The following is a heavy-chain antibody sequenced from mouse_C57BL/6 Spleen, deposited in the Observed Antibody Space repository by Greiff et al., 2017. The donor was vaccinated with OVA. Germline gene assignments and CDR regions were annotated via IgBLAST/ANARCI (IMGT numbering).Heavy chain of an antibody. J-gene: IGHJ3*01. D-gene: IGHD4-1*01. V-gene: IGHV1-26*01. CDR2: INPNNGGT. Sequence: EVQLQQSGPELVKPGASVKISCKASGYTFTDYYMNWVQQSHGKSLEWIGDINPNNGGTSYNHKFKGRSTLTGDTSSRTPYMELRSLTSEDSAVYFCARAELGWFAYWGQGTLVTVSA. CDR1: GYTFTDYY. CDR3: ARAELGWFAY.